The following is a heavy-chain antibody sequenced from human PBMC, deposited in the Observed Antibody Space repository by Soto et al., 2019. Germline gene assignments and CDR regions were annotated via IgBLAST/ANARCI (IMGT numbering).Heavy chain of an antibody. V-gene: IGHV3-30*18. CDR3: AKAIKCYAFTYCYFYYGMDV. D-gene: IGHD3-10*01. J-gene: IGHJ6*02. CDR1: GFTLSDCS. Sequence: GSLRPSWAAPGFTLSDCSMHGVRQAPGKGLEWVASTSYNGNNKYYGDSVKGRFTISRYNSKNTLHLQMITLRPEDTAVYYCAKAIKCYAFTYCYFYYGMDVWGRVTTVTVSS. CDR2: TSYNGNNK.